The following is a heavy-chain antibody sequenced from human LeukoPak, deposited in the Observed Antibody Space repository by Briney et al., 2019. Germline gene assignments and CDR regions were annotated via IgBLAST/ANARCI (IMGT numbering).Heavy chain of an antibody. Sequence: GESLKISCKGSGYSFTSYWIGWVRQMPGKGLEWMGIIYPGDSDTRYSPSFQGQVTISADKSISTAYLQWSSLKASDTAMYYCARQVHFEYSSAAYFDYWGQGTLVTVSS. J-gene: IGHJ4*02. CDR2: IYPGDSDT. CDR3: ARQVHFEYSSAAYFDY. D-gene: IGHD6-6*01. V-gene: IGHV5-51*01. CDR1: GYSFTSYW.